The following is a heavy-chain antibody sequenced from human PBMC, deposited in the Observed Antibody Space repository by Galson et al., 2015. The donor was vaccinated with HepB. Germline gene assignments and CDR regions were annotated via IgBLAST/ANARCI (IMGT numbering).Heavy chain of an antibody. V-gene: IGHV3-23*01. CDR2: ISLIDDTT. Sequence: SLRLSCAASEFTLSQFAMTWVRQAPGKGLEWVSSISLIDDTTYYADSVKGRFTTSRDNSKNTLYLQMNSLRAEDTALYYCAKLANYFHGLDLWGQGTTVTVSS. J-gene: IGHJ6*02. CDR1: EFTLSQFA. D-gene: IGHD2/OR15-2a*01. CDR3: AKLANYFHGLDL.